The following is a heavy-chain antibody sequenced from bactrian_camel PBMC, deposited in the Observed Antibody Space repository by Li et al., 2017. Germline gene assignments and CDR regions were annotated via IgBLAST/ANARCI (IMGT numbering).Heavy chain of an antibody. CDR3: ADYPRGLEIRTVVARRVGY. J-gene: IGHJ6*01. CDR2: ICTGVGIT. CDR1: EYTFSSKC. V-gene: IGHV3-3*01. D-gene: IGHD6*01. Sequence: HVQLVESGGDSVEAGGSLRLSCVAPEYTFSSKCAGWFRQVPGKEREGIAAICTGVGITYYDDSVKDRFTIQDNTEHAVDLQMNSLKPEDTAMYYCADYPRGLEIRTVVARRVGYWGQGTQVTVS.